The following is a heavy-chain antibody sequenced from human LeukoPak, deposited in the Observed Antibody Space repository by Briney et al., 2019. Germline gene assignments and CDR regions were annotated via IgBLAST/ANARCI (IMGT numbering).Heavy chain of an antibody. CDR3: ARATESSANTAFDI. D-gene: IGHD3-22*01. CDR1: GGSINSYF. V-gene: IGHV4-4*07. Sequence: SETLSLTCTVSGGSINSYFWNWIRQPAGKGLEWIGRIYSSGTTDYSPSLESRVILAVDTAKKQLSLRLNSVTAADTAVYYCARATESSANTAFDIWGQGTMVTVSS. CDR2: IYSSGTT. J-gene: IGHJ3*02.